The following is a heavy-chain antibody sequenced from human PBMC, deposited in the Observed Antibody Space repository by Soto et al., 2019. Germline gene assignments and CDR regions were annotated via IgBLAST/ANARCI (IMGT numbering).Heavy chain of an antibody. Sequence: QVQLVESGGGVVQPGRSLRLSCAASGFTFSSYGMHWVRQAPGKGLEWVAVISYDGSNKYYADSVKGRFTISRDNSKNTLYLQMNSLRAEDTAVYYCAKEVDGHYLYYYGMDVWGQGTTVTVSS. CDR2: ISYDGSNK. CDR3: AKEVDGHYLYYYGMDV. V-gene: IGHV3-30*18. CDR1: GFTFSSYG. D-gene: IGHD4-17*01. J-gene: IGHJ6*02.